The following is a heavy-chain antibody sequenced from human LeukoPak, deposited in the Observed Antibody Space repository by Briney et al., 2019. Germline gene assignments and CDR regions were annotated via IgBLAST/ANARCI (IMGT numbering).Heavy chain of an antibody. V-gene: IGHV5-51*01. CDR3: ARQTKWLVQYYFDY. CDR2: IYPGDSDT. Sequence: GESLKISCKGSGSSFTSSWIGRVRQMPGKGLEWMGIIYPGDSDTRYSPSFQGQVTISADKSISTAYLQWSSLKASDTAMYYCARQTKWLVQYYFDYWGQGTLVTVSS. J-gene: IGHJ4*02. CDR1: GSSFTSSW. D-gene: IGHD6-19*01.